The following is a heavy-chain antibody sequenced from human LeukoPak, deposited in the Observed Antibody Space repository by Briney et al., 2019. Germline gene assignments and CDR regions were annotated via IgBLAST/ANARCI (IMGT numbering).Heavy chain of an antibody. D-gene: IGHD3-10*01. J-gene: IGHJ4*02. CDR1: GGSISSSSYY. V-gene: IGHV4-39*07. CDR3: ARVKLEVRGVFDY. Sequence: SETLSLTCTVSGGSISSSSYYWGWIRQPPGKGLEWIGSIYYSGSTYYNPSLKSRVTISVDTSKNQFSLKLSSVTAADTAVYYCARVKLEVRGVFDYWGQGTLVTVSS. CDR2: IYYSGST.